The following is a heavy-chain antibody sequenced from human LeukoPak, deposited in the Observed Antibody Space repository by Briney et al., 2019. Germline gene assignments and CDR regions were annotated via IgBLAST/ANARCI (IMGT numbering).Heavy chain of an antibody. CDR3: ARGQAKLRVLGGLPCPDY. J-gene: IGHJ4*02. Sequence: PSETLSLTCTVSGGSISSSSYYWGWIRQPPGKGLEWIGSIYYSGSTYYNPSLKSRVTISVDTSKNQFSLKLSSVTAADTAVYYCARGQAKLRVLGGLPCPDYCYQGTLVKVSS. D-gene: IGHD3-3*01. V-gene: IGHV4-39*01. CDR1: GGSISSSSYY. CDR2: IYYSGST.